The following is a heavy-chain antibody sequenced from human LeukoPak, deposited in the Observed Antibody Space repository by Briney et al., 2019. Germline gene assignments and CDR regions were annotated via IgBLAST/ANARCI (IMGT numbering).Heavy chain of an antibody. CDR2: IYDSGRA. CDR1: GGSISTGAYS. J-gene: IGHJ4*02. Sequence: PSQTLSLTCAVSGGSISTGAYSWSWIRQPPGKTLEWIGYIYDSGRAYYNPSLKSRVTISMDTSSNHFSLKLRSVTAADTAVYYCVRDIYDDNNWGQGTLVTVSS. CDR3: VRDIYDDNN. D-gene: IGHD3-16*01. V-gene: IGHV4-30-4*07.